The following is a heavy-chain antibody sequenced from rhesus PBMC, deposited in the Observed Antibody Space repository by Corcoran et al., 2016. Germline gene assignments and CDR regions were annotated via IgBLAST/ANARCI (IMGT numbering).Heavy chain of an antibody. CDR1: GGSISVGYN. Sequence: VQLQESGPGLVKPSETLSLTCAVSGGSISVGYNWNWIRQPPGKGLEWVGNIYGDSATTYSRPSLKSRHTISKDTAKNRFLLKLSSVTAADTAVYYCARASRGLAAALEYWGQGVLVTISS. CDR3: ARASRGLAAALEY. J-gene: IGHJ4*01. V-gene: IGHV4S9*01. CDR2: IYGDSATT. D-gene: IGHD6-25*01.